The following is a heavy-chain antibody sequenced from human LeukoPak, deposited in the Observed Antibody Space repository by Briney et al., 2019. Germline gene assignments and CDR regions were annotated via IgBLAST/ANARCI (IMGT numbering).Heavy chain of an antibody. Sequence: GASVKVSCKASGYTFTSYAISWVRQAPGQGLEWMGGIIPIFGTANYAQKFQGRVTITADESTSTAYMELSSLRSEDTAVYYCASAPTGLVQSHYYYMDVWGKGTTVTVSS. J-gene: IGHJ6*03. D-gene: IGHD1-14*01. CDR2: IIPIFGTA. CDR3: ASAPTGLVQSHYYYMDV. CDR1: GYTFTSYA. V-gene: IGHV1-69*13.